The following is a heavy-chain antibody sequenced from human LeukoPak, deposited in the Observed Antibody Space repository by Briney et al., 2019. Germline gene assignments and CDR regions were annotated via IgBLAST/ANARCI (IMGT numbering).Heavy chain of an antibody. V-gene: IGHV3-21*01. CDR3: ARVVAVAGTGFGY. D-gene: IGHD6-19*01. CDR1: GFTFSSYS. Sequence: GGSLRLSCAASGFTFSSYSMNWVRQAPGKGLEWVSSISSSSSYIYYADSVKGRFTISRDNAKNSLYLQMNSLRAEDTAVYYCARVVAVAGTGFGYWGQGTLVTVFS. J-gene: IGHJ4*02. CDR2: ISSSSSYI.